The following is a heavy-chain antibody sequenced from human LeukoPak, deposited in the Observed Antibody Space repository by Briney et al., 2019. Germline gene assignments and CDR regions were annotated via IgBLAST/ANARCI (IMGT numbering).Heavy chain of an antibody. CDR3: ARDQYDSVWGSHRPYFDY. J-gene: IGHJ4*02. CDR1: GYTFSSCG. CDR2: IAIYNGDS. V-gene: IGHV1-18*01. Sequence: ASVKVSCKASGYTFSSCGISWVRQAPGQGLEWMGWIAIYNGDSKYAQKFQGRVTMTTDTSTSTAYMELRSLRSDDTAVYYCARDQYDSVWGSHRPYFDYWGQGTLVTVSS. D-gene: IGHD3-16*02.